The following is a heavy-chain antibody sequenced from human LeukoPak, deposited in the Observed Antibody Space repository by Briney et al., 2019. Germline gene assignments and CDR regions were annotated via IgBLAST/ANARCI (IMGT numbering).Heavy chain of an antibody. V-gene: IGHV4-4*02. J-gene: IGHJ6*02. CDR2: IYHSGST. CDR3: ARGGEVVPAAMLDYYYYGMDV. CDR1: GGSISSSNW. D-gene: IGHD2-2*01. Sequence: SGTLSLTCAVSGGSISSSNWWSWVRQPPGKGLEWIGEIYHSGSTNYNPSLKSRVTISVDKSKNQFSLKLSSVTAADTAVYYCARGGEVVPAAMLDYYYYGMDVWGQGTTVTVSS.